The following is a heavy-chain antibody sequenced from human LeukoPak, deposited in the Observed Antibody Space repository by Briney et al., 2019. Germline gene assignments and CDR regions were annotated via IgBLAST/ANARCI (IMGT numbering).Heavy chain of an antibody. CDR2: MNPNSGET. D-gene: IGHD7-27*01. CDR3: ARGDPWGFDP. CDR1: GYTFSSYD. Sequence: ASVKVSSKTSGYTFSSYDMIWVRQATGQGLGWMGWMNPNSGETGFAQNFQGRVTLTKNTSITTAYMELSSLRSEDTAVYYCARGDPWGFDPWGQGTLVTVSS. J-gene: IGHJ5*02. V-gene: IGHV1-8*01.